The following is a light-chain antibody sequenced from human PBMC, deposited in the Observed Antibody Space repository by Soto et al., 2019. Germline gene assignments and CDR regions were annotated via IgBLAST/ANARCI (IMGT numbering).Light chain of an antibody. CDR1: QSVSSY. J-gene: IGKJ1*01. Sequence: EIVLTQSPATLSLSPGERATLSCRVSQSVSSYLAWYQQKPGQAPRLLIYDASNRATGIPARFSGSGSGTDFTLTISSLEPEEFAVYYCQQRSNWPPRWTFGQGTKVEIK. V-gene: IGKV3-11*01. CDR3: QQRSNWPPRWT. CDR2: DAS.